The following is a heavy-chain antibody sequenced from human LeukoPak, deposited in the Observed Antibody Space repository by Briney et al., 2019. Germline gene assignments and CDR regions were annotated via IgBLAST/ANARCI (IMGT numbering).Heavy chain of an antibody. Sequence: SETLSLTCGVYGGSFSDYYWNWIRQPPGKGLEWIGEINHSGSTRYNPSLKSRVTISVDTSKNQSSLKLTSVTAADTAVYYCARDQRLSWPIFDYWGRGTLVTVSS. CDR1: GGSFSDYY. CDR2: INHSGST. J-gene: IGHJ4*02. D-gene: IGHD2-15*01. V-gene: IGHV4-34*01. CDR3: ARDQRLSWPIFDY.